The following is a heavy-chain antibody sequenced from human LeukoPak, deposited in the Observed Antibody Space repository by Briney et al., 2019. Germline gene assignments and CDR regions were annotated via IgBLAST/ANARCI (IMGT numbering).Heavy chain of an antibody. Sequence: GGSLRLSCAASGFTFSSYAMHWVRQAPGKGLEWVAVISYDGSNKYYADSVKGRFTISRDNSKNTLFLQLNSLRAEDTAVYYCARRAYTSYGHTDYWGQGTLVTVSS. V-gene: IGHV3-30-3*01. J-gene: IGHJ4*02. D-gene: IGHD1-26*01. CDR2: ISYDGSNK. CDR3: ARRAYTSYGHTDY. CDR1: GFTFSSYA.